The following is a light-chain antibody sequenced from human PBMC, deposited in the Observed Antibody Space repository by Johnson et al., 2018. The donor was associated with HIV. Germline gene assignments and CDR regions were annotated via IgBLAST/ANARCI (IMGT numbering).Light chain of an antibody. Sequence: QSVLTQPPSVSAAPGQKVTISCSGSNSNIGNNYVSWFQQLPGTAPKLLIYETNKRPSGIPDRFSGSKSGPSATLGITGLQTGDEADYYCGTWDSSLSAGVFGTGTKVTVL. V-gene: IGLV1-51*02. CDR1: NSNIGNNY. J-gene: IGLJ1*01. CDR3: GTWDSSLSAGV. CDR2: ETN.